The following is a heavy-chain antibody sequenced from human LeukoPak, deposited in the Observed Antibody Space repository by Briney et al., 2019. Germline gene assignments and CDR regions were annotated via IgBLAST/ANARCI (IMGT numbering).Heavy chain of an antibody. Sequence: GGSLRLSCAASGFTFSTYAMTWVRQAPGKGLQWVSAISNSGGSTYYADSVKGRFTISRDNSKNTLYLQMNSLRAEDTAAFYCGRGRPRGYSGYVIDYWGQGTPITVSS. V-gene: IGHV3-23*01. CDR1: GFTFSTYA. CDR3: GRGRPRGYSGYVIDY. D-gene: IGHD5-12*01. CDR2: ISNSGGST. J-gene: IGHJ4*02.